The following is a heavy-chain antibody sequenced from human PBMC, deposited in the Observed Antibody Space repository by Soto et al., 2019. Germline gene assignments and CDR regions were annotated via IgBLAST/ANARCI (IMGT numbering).Heavy chain of an antibody. CDR2: INTGGVT. Sequence: PGGSLRLSCKASGFTVSSCEMNWVRQAPGKGLEWVSYINTGGVTFYADSVKGRFTISRDNAQNSLLLQMNSLRAEDTAVYYCTRDKGDKVAYGMDVWGQGTTVTVSS. V-gene: IGHV3-48*03. CDR1: GFTVSSCE. D-gene: IGHD3-16*01. CDR3: TRDKGDKVAYGMDV. J-gene: IGHJ6*02.